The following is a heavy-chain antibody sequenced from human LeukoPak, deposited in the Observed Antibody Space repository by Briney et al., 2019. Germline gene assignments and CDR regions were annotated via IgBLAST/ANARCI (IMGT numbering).Heavy chain of an antibody. CDR3: ARGGGLDV. CDR1: GFTFSSYW. Sequence: GGSLRLSCAASGFTFSSYWMNWARQAPGKGLEWVASLNHNGNVNYYVDSVKGRFTTSRDNAKNSLYLQMRNLRAEDTVVDFCARGGGLDVWGQGATVTVSS. CDR2: LNHNGNVN. V-gene: IGHV3-7*03. D-gene: IGHD3-16*01. J-gene: IGHJ6*02.